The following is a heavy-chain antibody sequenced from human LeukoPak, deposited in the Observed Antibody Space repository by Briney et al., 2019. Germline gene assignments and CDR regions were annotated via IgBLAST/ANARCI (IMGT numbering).Heavy chain of an antibody. CDR3: ARALGGGHDAFDI. D-gene: IGHD3-10*01. Sequence: PSETLSLTCAVYGGSFSGYYWSWIRQPPGKGLEWIGEINHSGSTNYNPSLKSRVTISVDTSKNQFSLKLSSVTAADTAVYYCARALGGGHDAFDIWGQGTMVTVSS. J-gene: IGHJ3*02. V-gene: IGHV4-34*01. CDR2: INHSGST. CDR1: GGSFSGYY.